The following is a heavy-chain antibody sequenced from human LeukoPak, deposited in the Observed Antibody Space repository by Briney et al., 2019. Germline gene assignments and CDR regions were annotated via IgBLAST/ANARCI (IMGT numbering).Heavy chain of an antibody. CDR2: INSDGSYT. V-gene: IGHV3-74*01. CDR3: AREFDY. CDR1: GLTFSNSR. J-gene: IGHJ4*02. Sequence: GGSLRLSCAASGLTFSNSRMHWVRQAPGKGLVWVSRINSDGSYTTYADSVKGRFTISRDNAKNTLYLQMNSLRAEDMAVYYCAREFDYWGQGTLVTVSS.